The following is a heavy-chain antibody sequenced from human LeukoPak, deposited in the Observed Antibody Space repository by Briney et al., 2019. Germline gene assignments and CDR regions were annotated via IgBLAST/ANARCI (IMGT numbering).Heavy chain of an antibody. CDR3: ARLTGNTIFGVVIPNIRDSYYGMDV. CDR2: IYPGDSDT. V-gene: IGHV5-51*01. J-gene: IGHJ6*02. D-gene: IGHD3-3*01. CDR1: GYSFASYW. Sequence: GESLKISCKGSGYSFASYWIGWVRQMPGKGLEWMGIIYPGDSDTRYSPSFQGQVTISADKSISTAYLQWSSLKASDTAMYYCARLTGNTIFGVVIPNIRDSYYGMDVWGQGTTVTVSS.